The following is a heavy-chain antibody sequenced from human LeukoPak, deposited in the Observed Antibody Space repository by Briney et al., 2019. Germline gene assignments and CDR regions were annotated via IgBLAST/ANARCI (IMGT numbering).Heavy chain of an antibody. V-gene: IGHV3-74*01. CDR2: INSDGSTT. CDR1: GFSLSRYW. CDR3: TRERAGGFDLDY. D-gene: IGHD3-16*01. Sequence: RGSLRLSCVASGFSLSRYWMHLVRQAPGKGLVWVSRINSDGSTTTYADSVKGRFTISRDNAKNTLYLQMNSLRAEDTAVYYCTRERAGGFDLDYWGQGALVTVSS. J-gene: IGHJ4*02.